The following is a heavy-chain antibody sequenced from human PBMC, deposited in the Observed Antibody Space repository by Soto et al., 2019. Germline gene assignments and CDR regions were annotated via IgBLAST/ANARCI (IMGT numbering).Heavy chain of an antibody. J-gene: IGHJ2*01. V-gene: IGHV3-11*01. CDR1: GFTFSDYY. D-gene: IGHD5-12*01. CDR2: ISRSGSTI. CDR3: ARAVHGYNKAKGYWYFDL. Sequence: QVQLVESGGGLVKPGGSLRLSCAASGFTFSDYYMRWIRQAPGKGLEWVSYISRSGSTIYYADSVKGRFTISRDNAKNSLYLQMNSLRAEDTAVYYCARAVHGYNKAKGYWYFDLWGRGTLVTVSS.